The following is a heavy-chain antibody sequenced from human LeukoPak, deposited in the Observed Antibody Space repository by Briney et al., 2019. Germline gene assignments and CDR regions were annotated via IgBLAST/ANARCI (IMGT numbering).Heavy chain of an antibody. V-gene: IGHV3-30*03. CDR3: ARDKYGGNSNAFDM. CDR2: ISYDGSNK. Sequence: PGGSLRLSCAASGFTFSRYGIHWVRQAPGKGLEWVAVISYDGSNKYYADSVRGRFTISRDNSKNTLYLQMNSLRAEDTAVYYCARDKYGGNSNAFDMWGQGTLVTVSS. D-gene: IGHD4-23*01. CDR1: GFTFSRYG. J-gene: IGHJ3*02.